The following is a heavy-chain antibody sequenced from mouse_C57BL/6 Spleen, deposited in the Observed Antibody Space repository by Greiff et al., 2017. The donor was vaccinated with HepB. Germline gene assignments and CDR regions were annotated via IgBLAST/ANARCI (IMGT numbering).Heavy chain of an antibody. CDR1: GYTFTSYW. J-gene: IGHJ4*01. CDR3: ARPYDYDGGYYAMDY. Sequence: QVQLQQPGAELVRPGTSVELSCKASGYTFTSYWMHWVKQRPGQGLEWIGVIDPSDSYTNYNQKFKGKATLTVDTSSSTAYMQLSSLTSEDSAVYYCARPYDYDGGYYAMDYWGQGTSVTVSS. V-gene: IGHV1-59*01. D-gene: IGHD2-4*01. CDR2: IDPSDSYT.